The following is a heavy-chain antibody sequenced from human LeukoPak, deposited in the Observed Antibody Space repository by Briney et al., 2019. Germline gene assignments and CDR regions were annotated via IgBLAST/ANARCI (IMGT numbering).Heavy chain of an antibody. D-gene: IGHD3-9*01. J-gene: IGHJ6*02. V-gene: IGHV3-48*03. CDR1: GFTFSSYE. Sequence: GGSLRLSCAASGFTFSSYEMNWVRQAPGKGLEWLSYISSSDGSTIYYADSVKGRFTISRDTSKNTLYLQMNSLRAEDSAVYYCARDVLRYFEWPIYGMDVWGQGTTVTVSS. CDR3: ARDVLRYFEWPIYGMDV. CDR2: ISSSDGSTI.